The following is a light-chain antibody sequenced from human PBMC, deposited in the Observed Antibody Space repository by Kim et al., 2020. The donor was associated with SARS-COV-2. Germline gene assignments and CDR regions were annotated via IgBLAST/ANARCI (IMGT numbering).Light chain of an antibody. V-gene: IGLV3-1*01. Sequence: SYELTQPPPVSVSPGQTVSITCSGDKLGNKYACWYQQKAGQSPVLVIYQNRKRPSGIPERFSGSNSGNTATLTISGTQAVDEADYYCQAWDNSIYVVFGG. J-gene: IGLJ2*01. CDR3: QAWDNSIYVV. CDR2: QNR. CDR1: KLGNKY.